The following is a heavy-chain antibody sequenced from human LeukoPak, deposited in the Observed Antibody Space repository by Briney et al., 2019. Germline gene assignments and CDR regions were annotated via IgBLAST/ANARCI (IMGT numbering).Heavy chain of an antibody. Sequence: ASVKVSCKASGYTFTSYGINWVRQAPGQGLEWMGWISAYNGNTNYAQKLQGRVTMTTDTTANTAYMELRSLRSDDTAVYYCARNVIVGAVFDNWGRGTLVTVSS. V-gene: IGHV1-18*01. CDR2: ISAYNGNT. CDR1: GYTFTSYG. CDR3: ARNVIVGAVFDN. J-gene: IGHJ4*02. D-gene: IGHD1-26*01.